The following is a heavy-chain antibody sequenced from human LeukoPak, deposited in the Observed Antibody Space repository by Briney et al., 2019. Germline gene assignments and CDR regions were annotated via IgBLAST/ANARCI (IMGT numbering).Heavy chain of an antibody. CDR3: ARHKMVRGIGYYYYMDV. Sequence: SSETLSLTCAVSGGSISSSIHYWAWIRQPPGKGLQWIGSIYYNGSTYYNPSLKSRVIISIDTSKNQFSLKLSSVTAADTAVFYCARHKMVRGIGYYYYMDVWGKGTTVTISS. CDR1: GGSISSSIHY. D-gene: IGHD3-10*01. CDR2: IYYNGST. V-gene: IGHV4-39*01. J-gene: IGHJ6*03.